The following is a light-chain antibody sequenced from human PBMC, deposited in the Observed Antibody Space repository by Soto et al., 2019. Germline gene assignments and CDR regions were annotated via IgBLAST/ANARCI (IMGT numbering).Light chain of an antibody. CDR3: QQTYSTPIT. CDR1: QTISSW. CDR2: KAS. V-gene: IGKV1-5*03. J-gene: IGKJ5*01. Sequence: EIQRTHAASALCVAVGDIGTINYRASQTISSWLAWYQQKPGKAPKLLIYKASTLKSGVPSRFSGSGSGTEFPLTISSLQPDDLPSYYCQQTYSTPITFAEGTRLEIK.